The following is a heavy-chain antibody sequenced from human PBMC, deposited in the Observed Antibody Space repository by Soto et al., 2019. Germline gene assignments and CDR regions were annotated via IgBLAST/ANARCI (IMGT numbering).Heavy chain of an antibody. J-gene: IGHJ5*02. CDR2: IYYIGST. D-gene: IGHD3-10*01. V-gene: IGHV4-31*03. CDR1: GGSISSGGYY. CDR3: ARWSGVNTRADWFDP. Sequence: SETLSRTCTVSGGSISSGGYYGSWILQHPGKGLEWIGYIYYIGSTYYNPSLKSRATISVDTSKNQFSLKLSSVTAADTPVYYCARWSGVNTRADWFDPWGQGTLVTVSS.